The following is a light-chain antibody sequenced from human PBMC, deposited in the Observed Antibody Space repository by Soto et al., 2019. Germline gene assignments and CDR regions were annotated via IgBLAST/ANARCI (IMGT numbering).Light chain of an antibody. V-gene: IGLV4-69*01. J-gene: IGLJ2*01. CDR3: QTWATGIPV. Sequence: QPVLTQSPYASASLGASVKLTCTLSSGHSRYAIAWHQQQPEKGPRYLRKFNIDGSHSKGDGIPDRFSGSSSGAERYLTISGRQSEDEGDYYCQTWATGIPVFGGGTKLTVL. CDR1: SGHSRYA. CDR2: FNIDGSH.